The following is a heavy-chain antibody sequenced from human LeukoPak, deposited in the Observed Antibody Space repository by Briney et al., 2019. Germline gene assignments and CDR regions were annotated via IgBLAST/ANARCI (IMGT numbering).Heavy chain of an antibody. D-gene: IGHD5-24*01. CDR1: GFIFSSYA. CDR2: ISYDGSNK. J-gene: IGHJ4*02. Sequence: GGSLRLSCAASGFIFSSYAMSWVRQAPGKGLEWVAVISYDGSNKYYADSVKGRFTISRDNSKNTLYLQMNSLRAEDTAVYYCARDGYNYGNYWGQGTLVTVSS. V-gene: IGHV3-30-3*01. CDR3: ARDGYNYGNY.